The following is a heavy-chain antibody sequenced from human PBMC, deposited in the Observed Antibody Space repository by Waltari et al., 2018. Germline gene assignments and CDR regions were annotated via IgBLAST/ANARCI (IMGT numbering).Heavy chain of an antibody. J-gene: IGHJ1*01. CDR1: GYIFNDYY. CDR2: SNPNGGAT. CDR3: ARLSEF. Sequence: QVHLVQSGPEVKKPGASVKVSCKTSGYIFNDYYMHWVRQAPGQGLEFMGWSNPNGGATFYAPKFRDRVTITTDASISTVYMHLTSLRSDDTALYYCARLSEFWGQGTLITVSS. V-gene: IGHV1-2*02.